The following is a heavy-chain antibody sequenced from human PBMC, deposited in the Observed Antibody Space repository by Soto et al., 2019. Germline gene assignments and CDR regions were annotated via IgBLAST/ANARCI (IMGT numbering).Heavy chain of an antibody. V-gene: IGHV4-30-4*01. D-gene: IGHD2-21*02. CDR2: IHYRGFT. J-gene: IGHJ5*02. CDR3: ARTASAHGGWFDP. CDR1: GASISSGNFY. Sequence: SETLSLTCNVSGASISSGNFYWSWILQPPGKGLEWIGYIHYRGFTDYRPSLKSRVSISLDTSKNEFSLSMTFVTAADTAVYYCARTASAHGGWFDPWGQGTLVTVSS.